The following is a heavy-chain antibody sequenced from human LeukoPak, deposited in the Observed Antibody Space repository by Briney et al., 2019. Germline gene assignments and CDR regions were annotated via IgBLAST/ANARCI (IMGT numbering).Heavy chain of an antibody. J-gene: IGHJ4*02. CDR3: AKASGYGGKSAIDY. Sequence: WGSLRLSCAASGFTFSSYAMSWVRQAPGKGLEWVSTISGSGGSTDYAGSVKGRFTISRDNSKNTLYLQMNSLRAEDTAVYYCAKASGYGGKSAIDYWGQGTLVTVSS. D-gene: IGHD4-23*01. V-gene: IGHV3-23*01. CDR1: GFTFSSYA. CDR2: ISGSGGST.